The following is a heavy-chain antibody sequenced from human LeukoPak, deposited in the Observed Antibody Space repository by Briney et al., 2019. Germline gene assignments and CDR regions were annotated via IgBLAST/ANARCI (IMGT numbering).Heavy chain of an antibody. V-gene: IGHV4-34*01. D-gene: IGHD6-6*01. Sequence: PSETLSLTCAVYGGSFSGYYWSWIRHPPGKVLEWIWEINHSGSTNYSPSLKSRVTISVDTSKNQFSLKLSSVTAADTAVYYCARGSIAARQPYYYYYMDVWGKGTTVTVSS. CDR1: GGSFSGYY. CDR2: INHSGST. J-gene: IGHJ6*03. CDR3: ARGSIAARQPYYYYYMDV.